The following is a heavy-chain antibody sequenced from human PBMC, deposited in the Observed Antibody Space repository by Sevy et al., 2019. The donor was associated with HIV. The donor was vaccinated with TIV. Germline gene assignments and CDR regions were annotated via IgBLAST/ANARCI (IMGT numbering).Heavy chain of an antibody. J-gene: IGHJ4*02. CDR2: IYSGGKT. Sequence: GGSLRLSCAASAFTVSSNYMSWVRQAPGKGLEWVSVIYSGGKTYYTDSVKGRFTISRDNSKNTRYLQMNSLRAEDTAVYYCARVGFDSSGYYNRGGYFDYWGQGTLVTVSS. D-gene: IGHD3-22*01. V-gene: IGHV3-53*01. CDR1: AFTVSSNY. CDR3: ARVGFDSSGYYNRGGYFDY.